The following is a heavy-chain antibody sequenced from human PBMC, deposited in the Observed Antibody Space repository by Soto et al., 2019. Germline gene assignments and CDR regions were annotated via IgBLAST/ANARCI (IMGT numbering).Heavy chain of an antibody. CDR3: ARDAAEYYFDY. J-gene: IGHJ4*02. CDR1: GGSISSGGQY. V-gene: IGHV4-31*03. CDR2: IYDSGST. Sequence: QVQLKESGPGLVKPSQTLSLTCTVSGGSISSGGQYWSWIRQHPGKGLEWIGYIYDSGSTYYNPSLRSRFTISVDTSKKQCSLKLRSVTAADTAVYYCARDAAEYYFDYWGQGTLVTVSS. D-gene: IGHD6-25*01.